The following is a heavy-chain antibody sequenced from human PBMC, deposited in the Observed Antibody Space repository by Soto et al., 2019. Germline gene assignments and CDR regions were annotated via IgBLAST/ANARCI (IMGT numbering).Heavy chain of an antibody. CDR2: IYSSGTS. J-gene: IGHJ4*02. V-gene: IGHV3-66*01. CDR3: ARRYGGAFDY. D-gene: IGHD2-21*01. Sequence: SGFTVSDNYVGWVRQAPVKGLEWVSTIYSSGTSYSADSVRGRFTISRDNSKNTLFLQMNSLRVEDTATYYCARRYGGAFDYWGQGTLVTVSS. CDR1: GFTVSDNY.